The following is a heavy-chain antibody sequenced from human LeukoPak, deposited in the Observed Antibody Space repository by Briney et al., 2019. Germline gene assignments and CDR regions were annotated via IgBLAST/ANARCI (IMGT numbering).Heavy chain of an antibody. V-gene: IGHV3-23*01. J-gene: IGHJ4*02. CDR1: GFTFSSYA. CDR3: AKDELVYCGGDCPFDY. CDR2: ISGSGGST. Sequence: PGRSLRLSCAASGFTFSSYAMNWVRQAPGKGLEWVSAISGSGGSTHYADSVKGRFTISRDNSKNTLYLQMNSLRAEDTAVYYCAKDELVYCGGDCPFDYWGQGTLVTVSS. D-gene: IGHD2-21*02.